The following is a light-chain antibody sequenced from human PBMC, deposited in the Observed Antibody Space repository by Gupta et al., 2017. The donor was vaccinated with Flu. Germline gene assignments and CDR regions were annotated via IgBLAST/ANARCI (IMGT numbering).Light chain of an antibody. CDR2: GAS. V-gene: IGKV3-15*01. CDR1: HSVRSN. Sequence: EIAITHSPATLSVSPGETATLSCSARHSVRSNLDWYQQKPCQTPRLLIYGASNMATGLTARFRGRGAAIELSLSISSRLKEDFAGYYSQQDNNWAPLTFGQGTRLEIK. CDR3: QQDNNWAPLT. J-gene: IGKJ5*01.